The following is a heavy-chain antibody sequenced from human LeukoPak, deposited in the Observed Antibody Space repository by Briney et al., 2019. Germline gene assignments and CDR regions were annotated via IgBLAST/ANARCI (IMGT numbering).Heavy chain of an antibody. D-gene: IGHD6-6*01. CDR2: IYYSGST. V-gene: IGHV4-59*01. CDR3: ARARIAARREFDY. J-gene: IGHJ4*02. CDR1: GGSISSYY. Sequence: SETLSLTCTVSGGSISSYYWSWIRQPPGKGLEWIGYIYYSGSTNYNPSLKSRVTISVDTSKNQFSLKLSSVTAADTAVYYCARARIAARREFDYWGQGTLVTVSS.